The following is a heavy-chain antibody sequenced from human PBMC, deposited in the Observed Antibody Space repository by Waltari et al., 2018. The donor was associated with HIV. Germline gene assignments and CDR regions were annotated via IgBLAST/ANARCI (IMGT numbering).Heavy chain of an antibody. CDR1: GFTFSSYI. J-gene: IGHJ4*02. Sequence: EVQLVESGGGLVKPGGSLRLSGAASGFTFSSYIMNWVRQAPGNGLEWVSSIASSSSSYIYYAESVRGRFTISRDNAKNSLYLQMSSLRAEDTAVYYCAREMATVYVDYWGQGTLVTVSP. D-gene: IGHD5-12*01. CDR2: IASSSSSYI. CDR3: AREMATVYVDY. V-gene: IGHV3-21*01.